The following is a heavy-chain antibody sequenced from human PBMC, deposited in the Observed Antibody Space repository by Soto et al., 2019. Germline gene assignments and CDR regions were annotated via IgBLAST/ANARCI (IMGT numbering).Heavy chain of an antibody. CDR3: ARDSASVRGVDEGNDY. CDR2: ISAYNGNT. Sequence: ASVKVSCKASGYTFTSYGISWVRQAPGQGLEWMGWISAYNGNTNYAQKLQGRVTMTTDTSTSTAYMELRSLRSDDTAVYYCARDSASVRGVDEGNDYWGQGTLVTVSS. J-gene: IGHJ4*02. CDR1: GYTFTSYG. V-gene: IGHV1-18*01. D-gene: IGHD3-10*01.